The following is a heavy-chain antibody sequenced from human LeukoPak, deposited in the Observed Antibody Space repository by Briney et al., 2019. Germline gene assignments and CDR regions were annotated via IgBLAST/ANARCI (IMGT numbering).Heavy chain of an antibody. J-gene: IGHJ4*02. CDR2: IHHSGDT. CDR1: SGSISSSNW. V-gene: IGHV4-4*02. D-gene: IGHD6-19*01. Sequence: PSETLSLTCAVSSGSISSSNWWSWVRQPPGKGLEWIGEIHHSGDTNYNPSFKSRVIISLDKSKNQFSLKLSSVTAADTAVYYCARDELLYSSGWFHYWGQGTLVTVSS. CDR3: ARDELLYSSGWFHY.